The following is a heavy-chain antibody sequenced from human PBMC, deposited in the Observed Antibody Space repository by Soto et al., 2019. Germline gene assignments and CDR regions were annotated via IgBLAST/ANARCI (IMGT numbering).Heavy chain of an antibody. J-gene: IGHJ5*02. CDR1: GGTFSSYA. Sequence: ASVKVSCKASGGTFSSYAISWVRQAPGQWLEWMGGIIPIFGTANYAQKFQGRVTITADESTSTAYMELSSLRSEDTAVYYCARGVVPDFWSGYESGNWFDPWGQGTLVTV. CDR3: ARGVVPDFWSGYESGNWFDP. D-gene: IGHD3-3*01. V-gene: IGHV1-69*13. CDR2: IIPIFGTA.